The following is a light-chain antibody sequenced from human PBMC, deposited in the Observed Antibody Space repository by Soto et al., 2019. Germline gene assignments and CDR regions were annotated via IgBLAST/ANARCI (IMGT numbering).Light chain of an antibody. CDR1: SSDVGGYNY. CDR2: EVS. V-gene: IGLV2-8*01. CDR3: SSYAGSNNFVV. J-gene: IGLJ2*01. Sequence: QSALTQPPSASGSPGQSVTISCTGTSSDVGGYNYVSWYQQHPGKAPKLMIYEVSKRPSGVPDRFSGSKSGNTASLTVSGRQAEDEADYSCSSYAGSNNFVVFGGGTKLTVL.